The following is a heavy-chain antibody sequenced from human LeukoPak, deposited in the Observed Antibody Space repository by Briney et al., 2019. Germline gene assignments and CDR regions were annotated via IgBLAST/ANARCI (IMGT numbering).Heavy chain of an antibody. CDR2: IIPIFGTA. CDR1: GGTFSSYA. D-gene: IGHD3-22*01. V-gene: IGHV1-69*06. CDR3: ARSPHYYDGSGYWDY. J-gene: IGHJ4*02. Sequence: SVKVSCKASGGTFSSYAISWVRQAPGQGLEWMGRIIPIFGTANYAQKFQGRVTITADKSTSTAYMELSSLRSEDTAVYYCARSPHYYDGSGYWDYWGQGTLVTVSS.